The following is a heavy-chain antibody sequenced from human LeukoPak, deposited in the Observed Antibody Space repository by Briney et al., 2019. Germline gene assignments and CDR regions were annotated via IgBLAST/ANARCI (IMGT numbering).Heavy chain of an antibody. J-gene: IGHJ1*01. CDR2: IYSGGST. Sequence: GGSLRLSCAASGFTVSSNYMSWVRQAPGKGLEWVSVIYSGGSTYYADSVKGRFTISRDNAQNSMYLQMNSLRVEDTAVYYCATWGDTTAEYFQRWGQGTLVTVSS. V-gene: IGHV3-53*01. D-gene: IGHD2-21*02. CDR3: ATWGDTTAEYFQR. CDR1: GFTVSSNY.